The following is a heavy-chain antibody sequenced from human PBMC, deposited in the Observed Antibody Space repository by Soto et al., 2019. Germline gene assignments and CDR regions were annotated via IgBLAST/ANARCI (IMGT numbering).Heavy chain of an antibody. CDR3: ARDQRFLEWLSEYYFDY. Sequence: GGSLRLSCAASGFTFSSYAMHWVRQAPGKGLEWVAVISYDGSNKYYADSVKGRFTISRDNSKNTLYLQMNSLRAEDTAVYYCARDQRFLEWLSEYYFDYWGQGTLVTVSS. J-gene: IGHJ4*02. CDR1: GFTFSSYA. D-gene: IGHD3-3*01. CDR2: ISYDGSNK. V-gene: IGHV3-30-3*01.